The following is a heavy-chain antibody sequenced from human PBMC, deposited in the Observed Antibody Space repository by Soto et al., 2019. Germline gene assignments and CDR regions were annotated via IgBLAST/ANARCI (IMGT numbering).Heavy chain of an antibody. CDR1: GFTFSTYE. V-gene: IGHV3-48*03. CDR3: AGEKVGASYFDY. J-gene: IGHJ4*02. Sequence: EVQLGESGGGLVQPGGSLRLSCAASGFTFSTYEFNWVRQAPGKGLEWVSYISHSGSPIYYADSVKGRFTISRDNAKNSLYLQMNSLRAEDTAVYYCAGEKVGASYFDYWGQGTLVTVSS. D-gene: IGHD3-3*01. CDR2: ISHSGSPI.